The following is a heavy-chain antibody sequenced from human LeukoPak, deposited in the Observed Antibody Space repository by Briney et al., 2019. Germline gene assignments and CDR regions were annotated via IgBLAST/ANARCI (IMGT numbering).Heavy chain of an antibody. V-gene: IGHV3-20*04. CDR2: INWNGGST. Sequence: PGGSLSLSCAASGFTFDDYGMSWVRQAPGHGLEWVSGINWNGGSTGYADSVKCRFTISRDNAKNSLYLQMNSLRAEDTALYYCARVSYDIVVVPAAMRGYYYYYYMDVWGKGTTVTVSS. CDR3: ARVSYDIVVVPAAMRGYYYYYYMDV. D-gene: IGHD2-2*01. CDR1: GFTFDDYG. J-gene: IGHJ6*03.